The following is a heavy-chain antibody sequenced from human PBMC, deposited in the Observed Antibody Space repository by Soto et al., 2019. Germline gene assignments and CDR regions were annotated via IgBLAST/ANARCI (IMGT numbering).Heavy chain of an antibody. CDR1: GFTFNDCA. Sequence: GGSLRLSCAASGFTFNDCAMSWVRQAPGKGLEWVSAISGSGGSTYYADSVKGRFTISRDNSKNTLYLQMNSLRAEDTAVYYCAKLVQGVATITGFDYWGQGTLVTVSS. CDR2: ISGSGGST. CDR3: AKLVQGVATITGFDY. D-gene: IGHD5-12*01. V-gene: IGHV3-23*01. J-gene: IGHJ4*02.